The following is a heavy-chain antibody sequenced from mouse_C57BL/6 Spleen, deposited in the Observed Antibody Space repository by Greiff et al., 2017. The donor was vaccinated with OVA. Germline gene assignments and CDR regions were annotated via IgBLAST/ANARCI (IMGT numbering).Heavy chain of an antibody. J-gene: IGHJ2*01. V-gene: IGHV14-1*01. CDR2: IDPEDGDT. CDR3: THIGYYVYEDY. CDR1: GFNIKDYY. Sequence: VQLQQSGAELVRPGASVKLSCTASGFNIKDYYMHWVKQRPEQGLEWIGRIDPEDGDTAYAPKFQGKATMTAATSSNTAYLQRSSLTSEDTAVYYCTHIGYYVYEDYWGQGTTLTVSS. D-gene: IGHD2-2*01.